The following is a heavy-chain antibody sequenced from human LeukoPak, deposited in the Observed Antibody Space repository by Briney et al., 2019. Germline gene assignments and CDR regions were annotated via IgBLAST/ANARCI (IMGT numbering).Heavy chain of an antibody. D-gene: IGHD3-10*01. CDR2: IYYSGTT. V-gene: IGHV4-39*01. CDR3: ARHLGVETYFDY. J-gene: IGHJ4*02. CDR1: GGSISGANSF. Sequence: ASETLSLTCTVSGGSISGANSFWDWVRQPPGKVLEWIGTIYYSGTTYYSPSLKSRVTISVDTSKNQFSLKLRSVTAADTAVYWCARHLGVETYFDYWGQGALVTVSS.